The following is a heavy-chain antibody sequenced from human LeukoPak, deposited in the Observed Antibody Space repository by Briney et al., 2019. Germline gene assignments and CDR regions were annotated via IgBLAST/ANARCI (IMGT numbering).Heavy chain of an antibody. J-gene: IGHJ3*02. Sequence: SGTLSLTCAVSGDSISSSNWWSWVRQPPGKGLEWIGEIYHSGNTNYNPPLKSRVTISVDTSKNQFSLKLSSVTAADTAVYYCARHKYSSGWPPEGAFDIWGQGTMVTVSS. D-gene: IGHD6-19*01. CDR2: IYHSGNT. CDR1: GDSISSSNW. V-gene: IGHV4-4*02. CDR3: ARHKYSSGWPPEGAFDI.